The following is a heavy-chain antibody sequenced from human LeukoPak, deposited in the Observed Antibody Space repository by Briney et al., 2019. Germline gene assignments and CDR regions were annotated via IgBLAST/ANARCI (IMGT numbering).Heavy chain of an antibody. V-gene: IGHV1-2*04. CDR1: GYTFTGYY. CDR2: INPNSGGT. D-gene: IGHD5-12*01. CDR3: ARGDRWYSGYDYTGGTFPFDF. J-gene: IGHJ3*01. Sequence: GASVKVSCKASGYTFTGYYMHWVRQAPGQGLEWMGWINPNSGGTNYAQKFQGWATMTRDTSISTAYMELSRLRPDDTAVYYCARGDRWYSGYDYTGGTFPFDFWGQGTMVTVSS.